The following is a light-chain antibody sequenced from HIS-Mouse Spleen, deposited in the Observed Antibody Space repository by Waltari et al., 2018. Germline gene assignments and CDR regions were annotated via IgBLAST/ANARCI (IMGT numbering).Light chain of an antibody. CDR3: SSYAGSNNGV. CDR2: EVS. J-gene: IGLJ3*02. CDR1: SSDVGGYNY. Sequence: QSALTQPPSASGSPGQSVTISCTGTSSDVGGYNYVSWYQQHPGKAPKLTFYEVSKRPSGVPDRFSGYKSGTTASLTVSGLQAADEADYYCSSYAGSNNGVFGGGTKLTVL. V-gene: IGLV2-8*01.